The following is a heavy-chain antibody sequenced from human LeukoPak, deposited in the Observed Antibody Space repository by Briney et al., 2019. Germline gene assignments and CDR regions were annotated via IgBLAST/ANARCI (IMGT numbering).Heavy chain of an antibody. V-gene: IGHV3-30-3*01. Sequence: GGSLRLSCAASGFTFSSYAMHWVRQAPGKGLEWVAVISYDGSNKYYADSVKGRFTISRDNSKNTLYLQMNSLRAEDTAVYYCARDPHPRRYGDYDGYFDYWGQGTLVTVSS. J-gene: IGHJ4*02. CDR1: GFTFSSYA. CDR3: ARDPHPRRYGDYDGYFDY. CDR2: ISYDGSNK. D-gene: IGHD4-17*01.